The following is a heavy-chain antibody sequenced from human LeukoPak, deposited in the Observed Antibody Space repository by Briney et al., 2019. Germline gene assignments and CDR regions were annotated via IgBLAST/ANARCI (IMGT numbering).Heavy chain of an antibody. CDR3: ARDRGGAAASDY. D-gene: IGHD6-13*01. CDR1: GFTFSSYR. V-gene: IGHV3-21*03. J-gene: IGHJ4*02. CDR2: ISSSFSYI. Sequence: GGSLRLSCAASGFTFSSYRMNWVRQAPGKGLEWVSSISSSFSYIYYADSVKGRFTISRDNAKNSLYLLMNSLRAEDTALYYCARDRGGAAASDYWCQGTLVTVSS.